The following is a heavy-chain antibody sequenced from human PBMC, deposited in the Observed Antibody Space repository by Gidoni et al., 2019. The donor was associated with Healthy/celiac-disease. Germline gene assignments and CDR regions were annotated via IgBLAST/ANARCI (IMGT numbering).Heavy chain of an antibody. CDR2: IYWDDDK. CDR1: GFSLSPSGVG. J-gene: IGHJ3*02. CDR3: AHSCSSSSPCAFDI. Sequence: QITLKESGPTLVKPTQTLTLTCTSSGFSLSPSGVGVGWFRQPPGKALKWLALIYWDDDKRYSPSLKSRLTITKDTSKNQVVLTMTNMDPVDTATYYCAHSCSSSSPCAFDIWGQGTMVTVSS. D-gene: IGHD6-13*01. V-gene: IGHV2-5*02.